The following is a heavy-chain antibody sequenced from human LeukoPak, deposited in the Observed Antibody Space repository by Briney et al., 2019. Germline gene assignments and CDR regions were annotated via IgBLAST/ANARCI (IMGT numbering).Heavy chain of an antibody. J-gene: IGHJ1*01. Sequence: SVKVSCKASGGTFSSYAISWVRQAPGQGLEWMGGIIPIFGTANYAQKFQGRVTITADESTSTAYMELSSLRSEDTAVYYCARGIRRCSSTGNEYFQHWGQGTLVTVSS. D-gene: IGHD6-13*01. CDR2: IIPIFGTA. CDR3: ARGIRRCSSTGNEYFQH. V-gene: IGHV1-69*13. CDR1: GGTFSSYA.